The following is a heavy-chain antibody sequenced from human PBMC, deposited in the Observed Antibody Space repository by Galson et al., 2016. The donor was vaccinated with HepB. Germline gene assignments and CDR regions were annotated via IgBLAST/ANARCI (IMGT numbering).Heavy chain of an antibody. CDR1: GFSFSDHA. V-gene: IGHV3-23*01. Sequence: SLRLSCAASGFSFSDHAMTWVRQAPGKGLEWVSGISGGDDITYYADSVKGRFTISRDNSKNTLYLQMNRLRDEDTAVYYCAKDEIGDFPDYFDYWGQGTLVTVTS. CDR2: ISGGDDIT. J-gene: IGHJ4*02. D-gene: IGHD2/OR15-2a*01. CDR3: AKDEIGDFPDYFDY.